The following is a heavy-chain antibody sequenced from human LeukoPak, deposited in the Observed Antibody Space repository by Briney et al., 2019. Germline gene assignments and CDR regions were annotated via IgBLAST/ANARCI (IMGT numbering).Heavy chain of an antibody. Sequence: GGSLRLSCAASGFTFSSYSMNWVRQAPGKGLEWVSSISSSSSYIYYADSVKGRFTISRDNAKNSLYLQMNSLRAEDTAVYCCARSYGDYWAGSFDYWGQGTLVTVSS. CDR2: ISSSSSYI. D-gene: IGHD4-17*01. CDR3: ARSYGDYWAGSFDY. CDR1: GFTFSSYS. J-gene: IGHJ4*02. V-gene: IGHV3-21*01.